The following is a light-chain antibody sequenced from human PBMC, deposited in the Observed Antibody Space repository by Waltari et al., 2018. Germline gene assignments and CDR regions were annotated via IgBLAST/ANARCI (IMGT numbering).Light chain of an antibody. CDR2: WAS. CDR3: QQYYSTSPLT. Sequence: DIVMTQSPHSLAVSVGERATITCKSSQSLLYSSNNKNYLAWYQQKPGQPPKLLIYWASTREFGVPDRFSGSGSGTDFTLTISNLQAEDVAVYYCQQYYSTSPLTFGGGTKVEIK. J-gene: IGKJ4*01. CDR1: QSLLYSSNNKNY. V-gene: IGKV4-1*01.